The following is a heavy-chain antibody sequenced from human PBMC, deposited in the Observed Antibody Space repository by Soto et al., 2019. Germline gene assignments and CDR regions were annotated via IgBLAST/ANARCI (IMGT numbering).Heavy chain of an antibody. V-gene: IGHV3-30-3*01. D-gene: IGHD3-22*01. Sequence: QVQLVESGGGVVQPGRSLRLSCAASGFTFSSYAMHWVRQAPGKGLEWVAVISYDGSNKYYADSVKGRFTISRDNSKNPLYLQMNSLRAEDTAVYYCARDYYYDSSGYFRSLGYYGMDVWGQGTTVTVSS. J-gene: IGHJ6*02. CDR3: ARDYYYDSSGYFRSLGYYGMDV. CDR2: ISYDGSNK. CDR1: GFTFSSYA.